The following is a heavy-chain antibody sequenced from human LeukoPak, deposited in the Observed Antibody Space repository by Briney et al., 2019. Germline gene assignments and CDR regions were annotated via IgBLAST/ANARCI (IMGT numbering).Heavy chain of an antibody. J-gene: IGHJ4*02. D-gene: IGHD5-18*01. CDR1: GFTFCSYE. Sequence: AGGSLRLSXAASGFTFCSYEMNWVRQAPGKGPEWVSYIHISGSPIYYADSVKGRFTISRDNAKNSLSLQMNSLRAEDTAIYYCARANGGYSYGYPDYWGQGTLVTVSS. CDR2: IHISGSPI. V-gene: IGHV3-48*03. CDR3: ARANGGYSYGYPDY.